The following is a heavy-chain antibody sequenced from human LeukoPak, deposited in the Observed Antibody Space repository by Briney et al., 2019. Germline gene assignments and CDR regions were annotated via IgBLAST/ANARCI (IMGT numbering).Heavy chain of an antibody. V-gene: IGHV3-33*01. CDR1: GFTFSSYG. CDR3: ARERVVAATLDAFDI. D-gene: IGHD2-15*01. J-gene: IGHJ3*02. Sequence: GGSLRLSCAASGFTFSSYGMHWVRQAPGKGLEWVAVIWYDGSNKYYADSVKGRFTISRDNSKNTLYLQMNSLRAEDTAVYYCARERVVAATLDAFDIWGQGTMVTVSS. CDR2: IWYDGSNK.